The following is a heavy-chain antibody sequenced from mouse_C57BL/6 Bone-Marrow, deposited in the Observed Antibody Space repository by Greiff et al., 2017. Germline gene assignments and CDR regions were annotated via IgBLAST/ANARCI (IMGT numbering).Heavy chain of an antibody. CDR1: GYSITSGYY. Sequence: ESGPGLVKPSQSLSLTCSVTGYSITSGYYWYWNRQFPGNKLEWMGDISYDGSNNYNPTLKNRISITPDTSKNLFFLKLNSVTTEDTTTYYSARDQRKSSNYDAMDYWGQGTSVTVSS. CDR2: ISYDGSN. CDR3: ARDQRKSSNYDAMDY. V-gene: IGHV3-6*01. D-gene: IGHD2-5*01. J-gene: IGHJ4*01.